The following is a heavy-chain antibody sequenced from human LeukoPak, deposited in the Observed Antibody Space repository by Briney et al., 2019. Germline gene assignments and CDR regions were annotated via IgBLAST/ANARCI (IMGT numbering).Heavy chain of an antibody. D-gene: IGHD3-3*01. J-gene: IGHJ6*02. CDR1: GYTFTKYG. Sequence: GSSVPVSCKASGYTFTKYGISWVRQAPGQGPEGMGWISAYNANTKFAQKLQGRVTMTTDTSTSTAYMELRSLRSDDTAVYYCARDRSGQSFGYYYYGMDVWGQGTTVTVSS. CDR2: ISAYNANT. CDR3: ARDRSGQSFGYYYYGMDV. V-gene: IGHV1-18*01.